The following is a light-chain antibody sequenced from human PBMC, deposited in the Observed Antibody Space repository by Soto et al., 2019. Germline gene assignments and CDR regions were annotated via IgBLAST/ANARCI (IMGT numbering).Light chain of an antibody. CDR2: GAS. V-gene: IGKV3-15*01. CDR3: QQYNNWPPYT. CDR1: QSVSSK. Sequence: EIVMTQSPATLSVSPGERATLSCRASQSVSSKLVWYQQKPGQAPRLLIYGASTRATGIPARFSGSGSGTAFTLTIRSLQSEDFAVYYCQQYNNWPPYTFGQGTKLEIK. J-gene: IGKJ2*01.